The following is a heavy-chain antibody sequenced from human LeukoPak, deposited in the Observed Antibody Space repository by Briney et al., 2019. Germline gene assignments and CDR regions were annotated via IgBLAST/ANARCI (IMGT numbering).Heavy chain of an antibody. J-gene: IGHJ4*02. CDR2: INHSGST. CDR1: GGSFSGYY. D-gene: IGHD3-9*01. CDR3: ARHILAGNFPDYFDY. V-gene: IGHV4-34*01. Sequence: SETLSLTCAVYGGSFSGYYWSWIRQPPGKGLEWIGEINHSGSTNYNPSLKSRVTISVDTSKNEFSLNLTSVTAADTAVYYCARHILAGNFPDYFDYWGQGTLVTVSS.